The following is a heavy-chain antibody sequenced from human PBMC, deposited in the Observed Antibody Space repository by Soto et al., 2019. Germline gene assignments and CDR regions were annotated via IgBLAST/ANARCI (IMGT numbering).Heavy chain of an antibody. D-gene: IGHD2-15*01. CDR3: ASASPTQCSGGSCYEYFQH. Sequence: PGGSLRLSCAASGFTFSSYSMNWVRQAPGKGLEWVSYISSSSSTIYYADSVKGRFTISRDNAKNSLYLQMNSLRAEGTAVYYCASASPTQCSGGSCYEYFQHWGQGT. V-gene: IGHV3-48*01. J-gene: IGHJ1*01. CDR1: GFTFSSYS. CDR2: ISSSSSTI.